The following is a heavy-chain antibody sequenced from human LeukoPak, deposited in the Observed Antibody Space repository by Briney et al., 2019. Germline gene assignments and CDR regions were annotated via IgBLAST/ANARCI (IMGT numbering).Heavy chain of an antibody. Sequence: PSETLSLTCAVSGGSISSGGYTWSWIRQPPGKGLEWIGYIYHSGSTYHNPSLKSRVTISVDRSKNQFSLKLSSVTAADTAVYYCARGGGIYYDSSGYPLPFDYWGQGTLVTVSS. J-gene: IGHJ4*02. D-gene: IGHD3-22*01. CDR1: GGSISSGGYT. CDR2: IYHSGST. V-gene: IGHV4-30-2*01. CDR3: ARGGGIYYDSSGYPLPFDY.